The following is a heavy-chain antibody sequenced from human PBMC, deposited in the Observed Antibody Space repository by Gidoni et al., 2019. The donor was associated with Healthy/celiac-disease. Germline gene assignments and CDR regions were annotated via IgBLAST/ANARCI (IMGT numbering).Heavy chain of an antibody. CDR3: AKDLVVPAVHPTYFDY. J-gene: IGHJ4*02. D-gene: IGHD2-2*01. CDR2: ISGSGGST. CDR1: GFTFSSYA. V-gene: IGHV3-23*01. Sequence: EVQLLESGGGLVQPGGSLRLSCAASGFTFSSYAMSWVRQAPGKGLEWVSAISGSGGSTYYADSVKGRFTISRDNSKNTLYLQMNSLRAEDTAVYYCAKDLVVPAVHPTYFDYWGQGTLVTVSS.